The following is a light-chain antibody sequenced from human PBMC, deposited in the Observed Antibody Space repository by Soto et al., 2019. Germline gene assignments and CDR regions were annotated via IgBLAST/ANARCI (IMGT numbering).Light chain of an antibody. CDR3: VLYVSSGSVV. J-gene: IGLJ2*01. V-gene: IGLV8-61*01. Sequence: QTVVTQEPSFSVSPGGTVTLTCGLSSGSVSPSHYPSWYQQTPGQAPRTLIYSTNSRSSGVPDRFSGSILGNKAALTITGAQADDESDDYCVLYVSSGSVVFGGGIKVTVL. CDR1: SGSVSPSHY. CDR2: STN.